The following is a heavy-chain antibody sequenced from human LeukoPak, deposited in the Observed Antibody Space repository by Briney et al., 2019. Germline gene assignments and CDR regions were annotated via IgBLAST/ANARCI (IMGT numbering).Heavy chain of an antibody. CDR2: ISAYNGNT. CDR3: ARVRGIYDSSGSFDY. J-gene: IGHJ4*02. CDR1: GYTFTSYG. V-gene: IGHV1-18*01. D-gene: IGHD3-22*01. Sequence: GASVKVSCKASGYTFTSYGISWVRQAPGQGLEWMGWISAYNGNTNYAQKLQGRVTMTTDTSTSTAYMELRSLRSDDTAVYYCARVRGIYDSSGSFDYWGQGTLVTVSS.